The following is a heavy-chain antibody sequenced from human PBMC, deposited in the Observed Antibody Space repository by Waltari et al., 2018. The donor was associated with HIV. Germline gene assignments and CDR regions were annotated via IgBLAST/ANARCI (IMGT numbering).Heavy chain of an antibody. CDR1: GGSISSYY. D-gene: IGHD3-10*01. J-gene: IGHJ3*02. V-gene: IGHV4-59*08. CDR2: IYYSGST. Sequence: QVQLQESGPGLVKPSETLSLTRTVPGGSISSYYWSWIRQPPGKGLEWIGYIYYSGSTNYNPSLKSRVTISVDTSKNQFSLKLSSVTAADTAVYYCARHLIRGAFDIWGQGTMVTVSS. CDR3: ARHLIRGAFDI.